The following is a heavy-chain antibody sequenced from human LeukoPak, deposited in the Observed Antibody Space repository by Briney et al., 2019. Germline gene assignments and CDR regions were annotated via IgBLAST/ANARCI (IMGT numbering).Heavy chain of an antibody. D-gene: IGHD6-13*01. CDR2: IYYNEST. Sequence: SETLSLTCTVSGGSISTYYWSWIRQPVGKGLEWIGYIYYNESTNYNPSVKSRVTISADTSKNQFSLKLSSVTAADTAVYYCARRSSSSWFFDYWGQGTLVTVSS. V-gene: IGHV4-59*08. CDR3: ARRSSSSWFFDY. J-gene: IGHJ4*02. CDR1: GGSISTYY.